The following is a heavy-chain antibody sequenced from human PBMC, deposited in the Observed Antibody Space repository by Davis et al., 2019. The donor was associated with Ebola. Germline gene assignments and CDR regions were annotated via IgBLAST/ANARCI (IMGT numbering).Heavy chain of an antibody. D-gene: IGHD2-21*01. J-gene: IGHJ4*02. V-gene: IGHV3-48*02. CDR1: GFTFSDYA. CDR3: ARAVRNAILIDS. CDR2: VSSTGNRV. Sequence: PGGSLRLSCAASGFTFSDYAMTWVRQASGKGLEWVAYVSSTGNRVYYADFGKGRFTISRDSAKTSVYLQMNRLREEDTAVYFCARAVRNAILIDSWGQGTLVTVSS.